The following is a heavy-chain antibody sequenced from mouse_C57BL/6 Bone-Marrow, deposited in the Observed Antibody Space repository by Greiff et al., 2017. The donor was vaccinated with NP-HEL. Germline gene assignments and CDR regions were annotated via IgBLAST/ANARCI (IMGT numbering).Heavy chain of an antibody. J-gene: IGHJ2*01. CDR3: TALGRRGYFDY. D-gene: IGHD4-1*01. Sequence: EVKVEESGGGLVQPGGSMKLSCVASGFTFSNYWMNWVRQSPEKGLEWVAQIRLKSDNYATHYAESVKGRFTISRDDSKSSVYLQMNNLRAEDTGIYYCTALGRRGYFDYWGQGTTLTVSS. CDR1: GFTFSNYW. CDR2: IRLKSDNYAT. V-gene: IGHV6-3*01.